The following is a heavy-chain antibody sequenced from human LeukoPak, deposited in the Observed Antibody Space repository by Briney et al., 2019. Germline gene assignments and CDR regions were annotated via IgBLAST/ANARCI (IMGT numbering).Heavy chain of an antibody. J-gene: IGHJ4*02. D-gene: IGHD6-13*01. V-gene: IGHV1-2*02. CDR1: GYTFTGYY. CDR2: INPNSGGT. Sequence: RGASVKVSCKASGYTFTGYYMHWVRQAPGQGLEWMGWINPNSGGTNYAQKFQGRVTMTRDTSISTAYMELSRLRSDDTAVYYCARGLGSSWSHYFDYWGQGTLVTVSS. CDR3: ARGLGSSWSHYFDY.